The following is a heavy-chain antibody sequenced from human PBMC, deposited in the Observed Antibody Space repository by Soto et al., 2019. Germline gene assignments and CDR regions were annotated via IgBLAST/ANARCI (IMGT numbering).Heavy chain of an antibody. Sequence: GASVKVSCKASGGTFSSYAISWVRQAPGQGLEWMGGIIPIFGTANYAQKFQGRVTITADESTSTAYMELSSLRSEDTAVYYCARASDLSGLGDYYYGMDVWGQGTTVTVSS. CDR1: GGTFSSYA. CDR2: IIPIFGTA. CDR3: ARASDLSGLGDYYYGMDV. V-gene: IGHV1-69*13. J-gene: IGHJ6*02. D-gene: IGHD3-10*01.